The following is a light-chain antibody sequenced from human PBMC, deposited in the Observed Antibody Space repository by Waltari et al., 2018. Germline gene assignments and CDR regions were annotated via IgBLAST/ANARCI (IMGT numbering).Light chain of an antibody. Sequence: QSALTQPRSVSGSPGQSVTISCTGTSSNVCTYAYVSWYQQYPGKPPNLMIFDVSKRPSGVPDRFSGSKSDNTASLTISGLQPADEADYYCCSYAGQYTWVFGGGTKLTVL. CDR3: CSYAGQYTWV. J-gene: IGLJ3*02. V-gene: IGLV2-11*01. CDR1: SSNVCTYAY. CDR2: DVS.